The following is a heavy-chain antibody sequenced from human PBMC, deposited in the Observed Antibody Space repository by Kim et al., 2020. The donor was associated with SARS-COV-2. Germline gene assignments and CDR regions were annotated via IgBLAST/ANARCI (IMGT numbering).Heavy chain of an antibody. Sequence: GGSLRLSCAASGFTFSSYGMHWVRQAPGKGLEWVAVISYDGSNKYYADSVKGRFTISRDNSKNTLYLQMNSLRAEDTAVYYCAKSSPTIKRWLPYFDYWGQRTMVTVSS. CDR1: GFTFSSYG. D-gene: IGHD5-12*01. J-gene: IGHJ4*02. V-gene: IGHV3-30*18. CDR3: AKSSPTIKRWLPYFDY. CDR2: ISYDGSNK.